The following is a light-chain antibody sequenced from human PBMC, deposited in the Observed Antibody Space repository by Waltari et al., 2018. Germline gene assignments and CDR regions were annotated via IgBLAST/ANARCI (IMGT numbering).Light chain of an antibody. J-gene: IGKJ2*01. CDR3: QQLNSYRYT. V-gene: IGKV1-9*01. Sequence: IQLTLSPSFLSASVGDRVTITCRASQTISIYLAWYQQKPGKAPKLLIYAASTLQRGVPSRFSGSASGTEFSLTISSLQPEDSATYYCQQLNSYRYTFGQGTKLEIK. CDR2: AAS. CDR1: QTISIY.